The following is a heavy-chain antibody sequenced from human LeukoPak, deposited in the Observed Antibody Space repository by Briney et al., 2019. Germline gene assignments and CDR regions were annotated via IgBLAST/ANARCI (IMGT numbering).Heavy chain of an antibody. Sequence: GGSLRLSCAASGFTVSSNYMSWVRQAPGKGLEWVSAISGSGGSTYYADSVKGRFTISRDNSKNTLYLQMNSLRAEDTAVYYCATQLWEWELDFDYWGQGTLVTVSS. V-gene: IGHV3-23*01. CDR3: ATQLWEWELDFDY. J-gene: IGHJ4*02. CDR1: GFTVSSNY. D-gene: IGHD1-26*01. CDR2: ISGSGGST.